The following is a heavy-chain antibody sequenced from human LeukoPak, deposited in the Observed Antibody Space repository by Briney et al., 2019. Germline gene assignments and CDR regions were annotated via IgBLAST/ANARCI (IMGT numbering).Heavy chain of an antibody. V-gene: IGHV4-30-2*01. J-gene: IGHJ3*02. CDR1: GGSISSGGYY. D-gene: IGHD2-2*01. CDR3: ARDRRWDADIVVVPAASADDAFDI. CDR2: IYHSGST. Sequence: SQTLSLTCTVSGGSISSGGYYWSWIRQPPGKGLEWIGYIYHSGSTYYNPSLKSRVTISVDRSKNQFSLKLSSVTAADTAVYYCARDRRWDADIVVVPAASADDAFDIWGQGTMVTVSS.